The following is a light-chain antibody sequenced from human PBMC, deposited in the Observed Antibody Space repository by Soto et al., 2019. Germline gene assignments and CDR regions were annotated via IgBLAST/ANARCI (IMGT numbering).Light chain of an antibody. V-gene: IGKV3-20*01. CDR3: QQYGSSLFT. CDR2: GAS. Sequence: EIVLTLSPGTLSLSPGEIATLSCRSRQSVRSSDLAWYQQKPGQAPRLLIYGASSRATGIPDRFSGSGSGTDFTLTISILEPEDVAVYYCQQYGSSLFTFGPGNKVHIK. J-gene: IGKJ3*01. CDR1: QSVRSSD.